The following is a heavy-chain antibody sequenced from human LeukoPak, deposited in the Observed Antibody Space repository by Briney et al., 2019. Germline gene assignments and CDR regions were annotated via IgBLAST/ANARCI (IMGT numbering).Heavy chain of an antibody. CDR2: IGQDGTEK. CDR3: ARDRDGKDY. V-gene: IGHV3-7*03. J-gene: IGHJ4*02. D-gene: IGHD1-1*01. Sequence: RGSLRLSCAASGFAFNTYWMSWVRQAPGKGLEWVANIGQDGTEKHHVDSVRGRFTISRDNAKNSVFLQMNSLRAEDTAVYYCARDRDGKDYWGQGTLVTVSS. CDR1: GFAFNTYW.